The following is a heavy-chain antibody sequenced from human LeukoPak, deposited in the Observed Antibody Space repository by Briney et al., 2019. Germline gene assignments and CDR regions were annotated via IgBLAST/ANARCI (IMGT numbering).Heavy chain of an antibody. CDR3: ARVLYIWNDCLDY. CDR2: ISGDGNTT. CDR1: GFTFSTYW. D-gene: IGHD1-20*01. Sequence: GGSLRLFCAASGFTFSTYWKHWVRQAPGKGLVWVSRISGDGNTTSYADSVKGRFTISRDNAKSTLHLQMNSLRAEDAAVYYCARVLYIWNDCLDYWGQGTLVTVSS. V-gene: IGHV3-74*01. J-gene: IGHJ4*02.